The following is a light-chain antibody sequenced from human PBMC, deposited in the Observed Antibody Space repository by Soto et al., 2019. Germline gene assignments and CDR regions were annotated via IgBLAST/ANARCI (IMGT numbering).Light chain of an antibody. Sequence: EIVLTQSPATLSLSPGERATLSCRASQSVSSYLAWYQQKPGQAPRLLIYETSNRATGIPASFSGSASGTDFTLTISSLEPEDFEVYYCQHRIKWPPLFTFGPGTKLDIK. V-gene: IGKV3-11*01. J-gene: IGKJ3*01. CDR3: QHRIKWPPLFT. CDR2: ETS. CDR1: QSVSSY.